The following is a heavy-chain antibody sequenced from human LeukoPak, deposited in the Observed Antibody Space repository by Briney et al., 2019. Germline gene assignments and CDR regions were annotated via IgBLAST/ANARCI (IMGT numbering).Heavy chain of an antibody. CDR2: ISRSGRDI. D-gene: IGHD3-16*01. V-gene: IGHV3-21*01. CDR1: GFTFGAYA. Sequence: PGGSLRLSCAASGFTFGAYAMNWVRQAPGKGLDWVSSISRSGRDIYYADSVRGRFTISRDNARDSLFLQMNSLTVEDTAVYYCTRDRAYKTFDYWGQGALVTVSS. CDR3: TRDRAYKTFDY. J-gene: IGHJ4*02.